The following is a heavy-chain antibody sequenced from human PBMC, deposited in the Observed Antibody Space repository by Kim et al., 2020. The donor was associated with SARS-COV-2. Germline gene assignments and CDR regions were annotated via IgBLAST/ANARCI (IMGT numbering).Heavy chain of an antibody. D-gene: IGHD6-6*01. Sequence: LKSRVTISVDTSKNQFSLKLSSVTAADTAVYYCARLGEYSSSSRSWYFDLWGRGTLVTVSS. J-gene: IGHJ2*01. CDR3: ARLGEYSSSSRSWYFDL. V-gene: IGHV4-39*01.